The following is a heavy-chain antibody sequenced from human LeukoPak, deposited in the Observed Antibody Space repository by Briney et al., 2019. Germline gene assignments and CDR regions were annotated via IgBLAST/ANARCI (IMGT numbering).Heavy chain of an antibody. CDR3: ARRANSDYYDSSGPPHPGGWFDP. CDR1: GGSFSGYY. J-gene: IGHJ5*02. CDR2: INHSGST. D-gene: IGHD3-22*01. V-gene: IGHV4-34*01. Sequence: SETLSLTCAVYGGSFSGYYWSWIRQPPGKGLEWIGEINHSGSTNYNPSLKSRVTISVDTSKNQFSLKLSSVTAADTAVYYCARRANSDYYDSSGPPHPGGWFDPWGQGTLVTVSS.